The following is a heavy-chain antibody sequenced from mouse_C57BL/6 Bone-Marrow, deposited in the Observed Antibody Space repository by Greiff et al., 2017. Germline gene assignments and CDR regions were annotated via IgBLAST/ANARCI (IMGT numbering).Heavy chain of an antibody. CDR2: IDPSDSYT. CDR1: GYTFTSYW. D-gene: IGHD1-1*01. CDR3: AGNYYGSSPMDY. V-gene: IGHV1-59*01. J-gene: IGHJ4*01. Sequence: QVQLKQPGAELVRPGTSVKLSCKASGYTFTSYWMHWVKQRPGQGLEWIGVIDPSDSYTNYNQKFKGKATLTVDTSSSTAYMQLSSLTSEDSAVYYCAGNYYGSSPMDYWGQGTSVTVSS.